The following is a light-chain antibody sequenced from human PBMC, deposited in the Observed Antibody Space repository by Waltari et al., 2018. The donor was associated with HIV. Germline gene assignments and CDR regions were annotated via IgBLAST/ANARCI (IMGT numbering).Light chain of an antibody. J-gene: IGLJ1*01. CDR2: DAR. V-gene: IGLV3-21*02. CDR3: QVWDSSSNQYV. Sequence: SYVLPQAPSVSVAPGQTAKITCGGKNIGGKRVHWYQQMPGQAPMLVLYDARDRASGIPERFSGSNSGNTATLTISRVEVGDEADYYCQVWDSSSNQYVFGSGTKVTVL. CDR1: NIGGKR.